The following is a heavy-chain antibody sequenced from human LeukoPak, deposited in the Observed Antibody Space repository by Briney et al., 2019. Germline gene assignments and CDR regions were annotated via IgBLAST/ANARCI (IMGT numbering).Heavy chain of an antibody. Sequence: ASVKVSCKASGYTFTGYDMHWVRQAPGQGLEWMGWINPNSGGTNYAQKFQGRVTMTRDTSISTAYMELSRLRSDDTAVYYCARDFIDIVATTEDYWGQGTLVTVSS. CDR2: INPNSGGT. CDR1: GYTFTGYD. CDR3: ARDFIDIVATTEDY. J-gene: IGHJ4*02. D-gene: IGHD5-12*01. V-gene: IGHV1-2*02.